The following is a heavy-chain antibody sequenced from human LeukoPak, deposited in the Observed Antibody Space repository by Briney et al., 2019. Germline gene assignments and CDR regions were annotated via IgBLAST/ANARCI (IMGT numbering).Heavy chain of an antibody. CDR3: AERHLSYGDSSPIDY. D-gene: IGHD4-17*01. Sequence: GGSLRLSCAASGFTFSSYAMNWVRQAPGRGLEWVSGLSGSGGGTHYIDSVKGRFTISRDNSKNTLYLQMNSLRAEDTAVYYCAERHLSYGDSSPIDYWGQGTLVTVSS. CDR1: GFTFSSYA. J-gene: IGHJ4*02. CDR2: LSGSGGGT. V-gene: IGHV3-23*01.